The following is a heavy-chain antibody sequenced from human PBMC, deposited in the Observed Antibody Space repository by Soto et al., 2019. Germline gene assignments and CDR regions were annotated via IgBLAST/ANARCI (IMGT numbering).Heavy chain of an antibody. Sequence: QVQLVESGGGVVQPGRSLRLSCAASGFPFFPYAMHWVRQAPGKGLEWVAIISYDGNYTHYAESVKGRFTISRDNSKSTLYLLMNSLRTEDTAVYHCAKEITMVRRVVIGFDSWGQGTLVSVSS. CDR1: GFPFFPYA. V-gene: IGHV3-30*18. D-gene: IGHD3-10*01. J-gene: IGHJ4*02. CDR2: ISYDGNYT. CDR3: AKEITMVRRVVIGFDS.